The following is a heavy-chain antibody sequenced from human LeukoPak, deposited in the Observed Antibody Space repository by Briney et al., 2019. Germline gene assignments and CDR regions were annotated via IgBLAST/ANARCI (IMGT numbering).Heavy chain of an antibody. CDR2: ISGSGGGT. CDR3: AKDEARSSGWSPDS. J-gene: IGHJ4*02. Sequence: GGSLRLSCAASGFTFSSYAMSWVRQAPGKGLEWVSAISGSGGGTYYADSVKGRFTISRDNSKNTLFLQMNSLRAEDTAVYYCAKDEARSSGWSPDSWGQGTLVTVSS. V-gene: IGHV3-23*01. CDR1: GFTFSSYA. D-gene: IGHD6-19*01.